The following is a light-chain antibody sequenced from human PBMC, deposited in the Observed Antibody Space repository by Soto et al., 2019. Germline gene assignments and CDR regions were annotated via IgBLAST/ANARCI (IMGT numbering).Light chain of an antibody. J-gene: IGKJ1*01. V-gene: IGKV3-15*01. CDR3: QRYNNWPPGPWT. CDR1: QSVSSN. CDR2: GAS. Sequence: EIVMTQSPATLSVSPGERATLSCRASQSVSSNLAWYQQKPGQAPRLLIYGASTRATGIPARFSGSGSGTEFTLTISSLQSEDFAVYFCQRYNNWPPGPWTFGQGTKVDIK.